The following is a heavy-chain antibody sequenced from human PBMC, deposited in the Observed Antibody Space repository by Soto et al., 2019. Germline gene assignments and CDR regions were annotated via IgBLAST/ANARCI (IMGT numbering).Heavy chain of an antibody. CDR3: AGAGDSSGRVALGY. Sequence: QLQLQESGSGLVKPSQHLSLTCAVSGGSISSGGYCWNWIRQPPGKGLEGIVYIYHSGSTYYNPSLKSRVTLSVDRCKNQFSLRLSSVTAADTAVYYCAGAGDSSGRVALGYWGQGTLVTVSS. CDR2: IYHSGST. J-gene: IGHJ4*02. V-gene: IGHV4-30-2*01. CDR1: GGSISSGGYC. D-gene: IGHD6-19*01.